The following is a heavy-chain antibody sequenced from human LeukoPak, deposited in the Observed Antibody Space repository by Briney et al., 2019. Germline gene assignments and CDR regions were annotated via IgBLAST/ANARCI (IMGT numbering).Heavy chain of an antibody. J-gene: IGHJ5*01. Sequence: PGGSLRLSCAASGFILSKYWMNWVRQAPGKGLEWVATISQDGSQKYLADFVKGRFTISRDNARNSLYLQMSSLRGDDTAVYYCARSKVVAEAGKSWFDPWGQGTRVTVTS. CDR3: ARSKVVAEAGKSWFDP. D-gene: IGHD6-13*01. CDR2: ISQDGSQK. CDR1: GFILSKYW. V-gene: IGHV3-7*01.